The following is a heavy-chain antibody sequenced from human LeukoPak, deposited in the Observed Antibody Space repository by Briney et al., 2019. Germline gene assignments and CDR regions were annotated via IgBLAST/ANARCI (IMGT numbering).Heavy chain of an antibody. V-gene: IGHV3-21*01. Sequence: TAGGSLRLSCAASEFTFSSYSMNWVRQAPGKGLEWVSSISSSSSYIYYADSVKGRFTISRDNAKNSLYLQMNSLRAEDTAVYYCARGEAVTITIDPNFDYWGQGTLVTVSS. CDR2: ISSSSSYI. D-gene: IGHD4-11*01. J-gene: IGHJ4*02. CDR1: EFTFSSYS. CDR3: ARGEAVTITIDPNFDY.